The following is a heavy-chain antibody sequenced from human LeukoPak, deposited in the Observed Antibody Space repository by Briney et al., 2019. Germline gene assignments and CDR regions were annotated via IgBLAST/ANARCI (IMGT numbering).Heavy chain of an antibody. D-gene: IGHD3-22*01. Sequence: PGGSLRLSCAASGFTFSSYGMHWVRQAPGKGLEWVAFIRYDGSNKYYADSVKGRFTIGRDNSKNTVYLHMNSLRPDDTAIYFCARQEARNYYYEGLDYWGQGNLVTVSS. CDR2: IRYDGSNK. J-gene: IGHJ4*02. CDR3: ARQEARNYYYEGLDY. CDR1: GFTFSSYG. V-gene: IGHV3-30*02.